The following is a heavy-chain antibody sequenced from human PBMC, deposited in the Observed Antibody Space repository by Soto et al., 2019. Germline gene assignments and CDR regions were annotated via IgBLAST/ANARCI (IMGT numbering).Heavy chain of an antibody. CDR3: ARGTKGGVPATALPWTDY. CDR1: GGSISSGGYY. J-gene: IGHJ4*02. D-gene: IGHD2-2*01. CDR2: IYYSGST. V-gene: IGHV4-31*03. Sequence: QVQLQESGPGLVKPSQTLSLTCTVSGGSISSGGYYWSWIRQHPGKGLEWIGYIYYSGSTYYNPSLKGRVTISVDTSKNQFSLKLSSVTAADTAVYYCARGTKGGVPATALPWTDYWGQGTLVTVSS.